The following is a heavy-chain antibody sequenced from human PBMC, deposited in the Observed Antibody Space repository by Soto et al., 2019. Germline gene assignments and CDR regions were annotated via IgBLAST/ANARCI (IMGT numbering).Heavy chain of an antibody. J-gene: IGHJ1*01. V-gene: IGHV3-48*03. CDR1: GFRFRTYA. CDR2: INDKGDSI. Sequence: PGGSLRLSCGASGFRFRTYAMNWVRQAPGKGLEWVAYINDKGDSIYYGDSVKGRFTISRDNSKNTLYLQMNSLRAEDTAVYYCARDMVRGLYPEYFQHWGQGTLVTVSS. D-gene: IGHD3-10*01. CDR3: ARDMVRGLYPEYFQH.